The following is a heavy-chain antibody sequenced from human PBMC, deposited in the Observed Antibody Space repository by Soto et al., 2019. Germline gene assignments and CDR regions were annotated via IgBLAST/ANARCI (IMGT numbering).Heavy chain of an antibody. CDR3: ARVVGATTAVAFDI. Sequence: SVKVSCKAPGGTFSSYAISWVRQAPGQGLEWMGGIIPIFGTANYAQKFQGRVTITADESTSTAYMQLSSLRSEDTAVYYCARVVGATTAVAFDIWGQGTMVTVSS. CDR1: GGTFSSYA. V-gene: IGHV1-69*13. J-gene: IGHJ3*02. D-gene: IGHD1-26*01. CDR2: IIPIFGTA.